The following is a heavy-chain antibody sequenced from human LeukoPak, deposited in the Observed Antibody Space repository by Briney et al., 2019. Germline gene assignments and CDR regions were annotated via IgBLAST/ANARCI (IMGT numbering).Heavy chain of an antibody. CDR3: ARSGTTSYYYYYCGMDV. CDR1: GGTFSSYA. D-gene: IGHD1-7*01. Sequence: SVKVSCKASGGTFSSYAISWVRQAPGQGLEWMGGIIPIFGTANYAQKFQGRVTITADESTSTAYMELSSLRSEDTAVYYCARSGTTSYYYYYCGMDVWGQGTTVTVSS. J-gene: IGHJ6*02. CDR2: IIPIFGTA. V-gene: IGHV1-69*13.